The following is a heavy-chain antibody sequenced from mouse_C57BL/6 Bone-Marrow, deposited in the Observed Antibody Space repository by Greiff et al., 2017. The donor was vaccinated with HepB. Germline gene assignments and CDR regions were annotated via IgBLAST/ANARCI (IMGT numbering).Heavy chain of an antibody. CDR2: IYPRSGNT. Sequence: QVHVKQSGAELARPGASVKLSCKASGYTFTSYGISWVKQRTGQGLEWIGEIYPRSGNTYYNEKFKGKATLTADKSSSTAYMELRSLTSEDSAVYFCAREGAPYAMDYWGQGTSVTVSS. D-gene: IGHD1-3*01. J-gene: IGHJ4*01. CDR3: AREGAPYAMDY. V-gene: IGHV1-81*01. CDR1: GYTFTSYG.